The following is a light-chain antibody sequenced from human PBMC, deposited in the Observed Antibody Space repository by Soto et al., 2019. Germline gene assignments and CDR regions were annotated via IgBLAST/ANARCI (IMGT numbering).Light chain of an antibody. V-gene: IGKV1D-12*01. Sequence: DIQMTQSPSSVSASVGDRVTITCRPSQGIDTWLAWFQQKPGEAPRLLVYDTSSLQSGVPSRFSGSRSGTLFTLTISSLQPEDFATNFCQQANSFPFTFGPGTKVDIK. CDR1: QGIDTW. CDR3: QQANSFPFT. J-gene: IGKJ3*01. CDR2: DTS.